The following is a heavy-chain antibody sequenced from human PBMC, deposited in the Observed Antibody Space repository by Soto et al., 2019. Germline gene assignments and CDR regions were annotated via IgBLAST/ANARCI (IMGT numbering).Heavy chain of an antibody. CDR1: GFTFSSYG. CDR3: ARDGGSYCSGGSCYSFQH. Sequence: QVQLVESGGGVVQPGRSLRLSCAASGFTFSSYGMHWVRQAPGKGLEWVAVIWYDGSNKYYADSVKGRSTISRDNSKNTLYLHMNSLRAEDTAVYYCARDGGSYCSGGSCYSFQHWGQGTLVTVSS. J-gene: IGHJ1*01. D-gene: IGHD2-15*01. CDR2: IWYDGSNK. V-gene: IGHV3-33*01.